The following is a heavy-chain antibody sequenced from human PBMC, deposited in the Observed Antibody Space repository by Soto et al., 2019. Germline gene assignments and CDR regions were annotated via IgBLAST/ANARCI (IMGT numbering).Heavy chain of an antibody. D-gene: IGHD3-3*01. CDR2: IHDYGSRT. V-gene: IGHV3-74*01. CDR3: AMRFWSGSGCYPYLNF. Sequence: GVSLRLSCAASGLTFSNYGIHWVRQAPGTGLEWISRIHDYGSRTDYADSVEGRLTISRDNTKNTLYLQMNSLRAEDTAVYYCAMRFWSGSGCYPYLNFWGQGTQVTVSS. CDR1: GLTFSNYG. J-gene: IGHJ4*02.